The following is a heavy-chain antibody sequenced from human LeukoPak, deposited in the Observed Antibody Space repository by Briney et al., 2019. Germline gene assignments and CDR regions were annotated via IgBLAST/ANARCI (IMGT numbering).Heavy chain of an antibody. V-gene: IGHV3-48*03. J-gene: IGHJ5*02. CDR3: GRGLTMFRGALRWFDP. Sequence: GGSLRLSCAASGFTFSSYEMNWVRQAPGKGLEWVSYISSSGSTIYYADSVKGRFTISRDNAKNSLYLQMNSLRAEDTAVYYCGRGLTMFRGALRWFDPWGQGTLSPSPQ. D-gene: IGHD3-10*01. CDR2: ISSSGSTI. CDR1: GFTFSSYE.